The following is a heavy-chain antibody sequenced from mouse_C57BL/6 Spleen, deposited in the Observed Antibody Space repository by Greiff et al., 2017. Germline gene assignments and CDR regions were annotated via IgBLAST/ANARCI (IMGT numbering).Heavy chain of an antibody. CDR1: GYTFTSYW. Sequence: QVHVKQSGAELVKPGASVTMSCKASGYTFTSYWITWVKQRPGQGLEWIGDIYPGSGSTNYNEKFKSKATLTIDTSSSTASMQLSSLTSEYSAVYYCALRRGGWFAYWGQGTLGTVSA. D-gene: IGHD2-12*01. V-gene: IGHV1-55*01. CDR3: ALRRGGWFAY. J-gene: IGHJ3*01. CDR2: IYPGSGST.